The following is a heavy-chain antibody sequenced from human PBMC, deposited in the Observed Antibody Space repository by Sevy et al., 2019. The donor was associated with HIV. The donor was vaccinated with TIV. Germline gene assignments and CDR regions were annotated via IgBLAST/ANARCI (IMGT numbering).Heavy chain of an antibody. Sequence: SETLSLTCTVSGGSISSYYWSWIRQPPGKGLEWIGYIYYSGSTNYNPSLKSRVTISVDTSKNQFSLKLSSVTAADTAVYYCARGGGRGKGPWLTYYYFDYWGQGTLVTVSS. J-gene: IGHJ4*02. D-gene: IGHD3-16*01. CDR2: IYYSGST. V-gene: IGHV4-59*01. CDR1: GGSISSYY. CDR3: ARGGGRGKGPWLTYYYFDY.